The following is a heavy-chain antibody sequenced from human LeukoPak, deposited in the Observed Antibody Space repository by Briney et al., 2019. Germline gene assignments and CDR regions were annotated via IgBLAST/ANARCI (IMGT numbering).Heavy chain of an antibody. Sequence: GGSLRLSCAASGFTFSSYAMSWVRQAPGKGLEWVSVIYSGGSTYYADSVKGRFTISRDNSKNTLYLQMNSLRAEDTAVYYCARESSPPRGDFDYWGQGTLVTVSS. CDR1: GFTFSSYA. CDR2: IYSGGST. J-gene: IGHJ4*02. CDR3: ARESSPPRGDFDY. V-gene: IGHV3-66*02.